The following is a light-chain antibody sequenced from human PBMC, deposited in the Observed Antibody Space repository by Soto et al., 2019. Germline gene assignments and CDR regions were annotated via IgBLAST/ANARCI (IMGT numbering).Light chain of an antibody. J-gene: IGLJ3*02. CDR1: SSAV. CDR3: SDDGMM. CDR2: EDN. V-gene: IGLV2-23*01. Sequence: SALTQPASVSGSPRQSITISCTGASSAVSWCQHHPGKAPQLIIYEDNKRPSRVSNRFSGSKSGNTASLTITGLQAEDEATYCISDDGMMFGGGTKVTVL.